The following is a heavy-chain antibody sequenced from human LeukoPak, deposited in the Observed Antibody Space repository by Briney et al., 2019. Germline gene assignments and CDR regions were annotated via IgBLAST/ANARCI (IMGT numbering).Heavy chain of an antibody. CDR1: GGFISSSSYY. J-gene: IGHJ5*02. CDR2: IYYAGST. CDR3: ARLYSSGTSWFDP. V-gene: IGHV4-39*07. Sequence: SETLSLTCTVSGGFISSSSYYWGWIHQPPGKGLEWIGSIYYAGSTYYNPSLKSRVTISVDTSKNQFSLKLSSVTAADTAVYYCARLYSSGTSWFDPWGQGTLVTVSS. D-gene: IGHD2-2*01.